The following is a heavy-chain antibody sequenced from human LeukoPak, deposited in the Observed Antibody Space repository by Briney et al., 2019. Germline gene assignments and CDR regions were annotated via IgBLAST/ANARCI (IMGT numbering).Heavy chain of an antibody. CDR1: GGSISSSSYY. Sequence: SETLSLTCTVSGGSISSSSYYWGWIRQPPGKGLEWIGSIYYSGSTYYNPSLKSRVTISVDTSKNQFSLKLSSVTAADTAVYYCARYGSGSYHFDYWGQGTLVTVSS. D-gene: IGHD3-10*01. J-gene: IGHJ4*02. V-gene: IGHV4-39*01. CDR2: IYYSGST. CDR3: ARYGSGSYHFDY.